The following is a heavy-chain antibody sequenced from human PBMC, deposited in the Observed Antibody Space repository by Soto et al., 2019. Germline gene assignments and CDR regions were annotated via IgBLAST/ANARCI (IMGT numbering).Heavy chain of an antibody. Sequence: ASVKVSCKASGYTFTSYAMHWVRQAPGQRLEWMGWINAGNGNTKYSQKFQGRVTITRDTSATTAYTELSSLRSEDAAVYYCVTGQTRAGTTGTTFDDWGEGTLVTVSS. V-gene: IGHV1-3*01. J-gene: IGHJ4*02. CDR1: GYTFTSYA. CDR3: VTGQTRAGTTGTTFDD. CDR2: INAGNGNT. D-gene: IGHD1-1*01.